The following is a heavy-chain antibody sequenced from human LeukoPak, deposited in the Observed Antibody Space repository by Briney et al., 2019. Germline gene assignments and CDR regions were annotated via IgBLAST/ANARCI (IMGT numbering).Heavy chain of an antibody. CDR3: ARGAITIIDGAFDI. Sequence: PGRSLRLSCAASGFTFSSYAMSWVRQAPGKGLEWVSAISNSGGSTYYADSVKGRFTISRDNSKNTLSLQMNSLRAEDTAVYYCARGAITIIDGAFDIWGQGTMVTVSS. CDR2: ISNSGGST. V-gene: IGHV3-23*01. D-gene: IGHD3-22*01. J-gene: IGHJ3*02. CDR1: GFTFSSYA.